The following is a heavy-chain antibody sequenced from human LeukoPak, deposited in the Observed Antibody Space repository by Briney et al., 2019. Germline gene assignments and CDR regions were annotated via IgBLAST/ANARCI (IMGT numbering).Heavy chain of an antibody. J-gene: IGHJ3*02. Sequence: GGSLRLSCAASGFTFSSYGMHWVRQAPGKGLEWVAAIWFDGIRKYYADSVKGRLTISRDNSKNTLYLQMNSLSAEDTAVYYCARDLEDSSPFGAFDMWGQGTMVTVSS. V-gene: IGHV3-33*01. D-gene: IGHD3-22*01. CDR2: IWFDGIRK. CDR3: ARDLEDSSPFGAFDM. CDR1: GFTFSSYG.